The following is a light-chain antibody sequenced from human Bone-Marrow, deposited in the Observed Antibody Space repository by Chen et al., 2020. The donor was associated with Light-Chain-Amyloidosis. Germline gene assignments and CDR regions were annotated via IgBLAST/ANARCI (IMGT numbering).Light chain of an antibody. V-gene: IGLV3-21*02. CDR3: QVWDRSSDRPV. CDR1: NIGSTS. CDR2: DDS. Sequence: SYVLTQPSSVSVAPGQTATIACGGNNIGSTSVYWYQQTPGQAPLLVVYDDSDRPSGIPERLSGSNSGNTATLTISGVEAGDEADYYCQVWDRSSDRPVFGGGTKLTVL. J-gene: IGLJ3*02.